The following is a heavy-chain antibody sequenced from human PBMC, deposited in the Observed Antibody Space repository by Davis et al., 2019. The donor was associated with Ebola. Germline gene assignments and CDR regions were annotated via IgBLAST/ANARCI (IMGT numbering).Heavy chain of an antibody. CDR3: ARRPAIYYYYYGMDV. D-gene: IGHD2-2*01. Sequence: SETLSLTCTVSGGSISSSSYYWGWIRQPPGKGLEWIGSIYYSGSTYYNPSLKSRVTISVDTSKNQFSLKLSSVTAADTAVYYCARRPAIYYYYYGMDVWGQGTTVTVSS. V-gene: IGHV4-39*01. CDR2: IYYSGST. CDR1: GGSISSSSYY. J-gene: IGHJ6*02.